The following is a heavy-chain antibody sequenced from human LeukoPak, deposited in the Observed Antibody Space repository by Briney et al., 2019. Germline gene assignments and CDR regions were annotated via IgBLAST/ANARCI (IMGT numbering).Heavy chain of an antibody. D-gene: IGHD2-15*01. CDR2: IKSRSDNGTT. V-gene: IGHV3-15*01. J-gene: IGHJ3*02. CDR3: TTAPCSTGTCNPDDAFDI. CDR1: GFTFNNAW. Sequence: KSGGSLRLSCAASGFTFNNAWMTWVRQAPGKGLEWVGRIKSRSDNGTTDYAEPVKGRFTISREDSENTLYLQMNSLKTEDTAVYYCTTAPCSTGTCNPDDAFDIWGQGTMVTVSS.